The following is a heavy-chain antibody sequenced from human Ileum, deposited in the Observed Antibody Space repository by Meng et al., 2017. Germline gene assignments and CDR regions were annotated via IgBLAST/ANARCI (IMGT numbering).Heavy chain of an antibody. Sequence: SLKISCATSGFTFSNYAIHWVRQAPGQGLEWVTQIWSDGNNKYYADSVKGRFTISRDSSKNTVHLQMNSLSAEDTAVYYCARDGQSQAPYTMDVWGQGNTVTVSS. V-gene: IGHV3-33*01. CDR1: GFTFSNYA. CDR2: IWSDGNNK. J-gene: IGHJ6*02. CDR3: ARDGQSQAPYTMDV. D-gene: IGHD5-18*01.